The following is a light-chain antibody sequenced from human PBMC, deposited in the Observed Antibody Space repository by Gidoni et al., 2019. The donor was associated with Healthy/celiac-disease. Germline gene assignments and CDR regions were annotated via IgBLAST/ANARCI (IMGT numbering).Light chain of an antibody. J-gene: IGLJ3*02. V-gene: IGLV2-8*01. Sequence: QSALTQPPSASGSPGQSVTISCTGTSSDVGCYNYVSWYQQHPGKAPKLMIYEVSKRPSGVPDRFSGSKSGNTASLTVSGLQAEDEADYYCSSYAGSNTWVFGGGTKLTVL. CDR1: SSDVGCYNY. CDR2: EVS. CDR3: SSYAGSNTWV.